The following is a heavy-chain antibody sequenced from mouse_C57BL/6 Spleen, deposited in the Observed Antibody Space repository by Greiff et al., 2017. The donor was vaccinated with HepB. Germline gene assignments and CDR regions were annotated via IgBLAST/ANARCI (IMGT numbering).Heavy chain of an antibody. J-gene: IGHJ2*01. V-gene: IGHV1-55*01. CDR1: GYTFTSYW. CDR2: IYPGSGST. CDR3: ARNYYGSSPSKFDY. D-gene: IGHD1-1*01. Sequence: QVQLQQPGAELVKPGASVKMSCKASGYTFTSYWITWVKQRPGQGLEWIGDIYPGSGSTNYNEKFKSKATLTVDTSSSTAYMQLSSLTSEDSAVYYCARNYYGSSPSKFDYWGQGTTLTVSS.